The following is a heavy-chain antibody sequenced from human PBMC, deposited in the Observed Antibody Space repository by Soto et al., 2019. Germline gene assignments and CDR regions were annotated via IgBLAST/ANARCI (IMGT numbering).Heavy chain of an antibody. Sequence: QVQLQESGPGLVKPSQTLSLTCTVSGGSISTVDYYWSWIRLLPGRGLEWIAYIYHTGSAYYNPSLRSRITISVDTSKNQFSLTLTSVTAADTAVYFCAGKPNALYSFDYWGQGTLVTVSS. CDR2: IYHTGSA. J-gene: IGHJ4*02. V-gene: IGHV4-31*03. CDR1: GGSISTVDYY. CDR3: AGKPNALYSFDY. D-gene: IGHD2-8*01.